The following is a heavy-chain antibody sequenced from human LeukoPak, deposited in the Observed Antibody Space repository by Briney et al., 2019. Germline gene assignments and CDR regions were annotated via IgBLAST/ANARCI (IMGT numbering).Heavy chain of an antibody. Sequence: PGGSLRLSCAASGFTFSSYSMNWVRQAPGKGREWVSSISSSSSYIYYADSVKGRFTISRDNAKNSLYLQMNSLRAEDTAVYYCARDGDYGDYENPFDYWGQGTLVTVSS. V-gene: IGHV3-21*01. D-gene: IGHD4-17*01. CDR1: GFTFSSYS. CDR2: ISSSSSYI. J-gene: IGHJ4*02. CDR3: ARDGDYGDYENPFDY.